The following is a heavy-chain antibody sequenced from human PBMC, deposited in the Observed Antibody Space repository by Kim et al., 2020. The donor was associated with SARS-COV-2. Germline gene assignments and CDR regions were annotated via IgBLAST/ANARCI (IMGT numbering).Heavy chain of an antibody. CDR1: GGSISSSNW. CDR2: IYHSGST. D-gene: IGHD6-13*01. Sequence: SETLSLTCAVSGGSISSSNWWSWVRQPPGKGLEWIGEIYHSGSTNYNPSLKSRVTISVDKSKNQFSLKLSSVTAADTAVYYCARGRHSSSWYPYYFDYWGQGTLVTVSS. J-gene: IGHJ4*02. V-gene: IGHV4-4*02. CDR3: ARGRHSSSWYPYYFDY.